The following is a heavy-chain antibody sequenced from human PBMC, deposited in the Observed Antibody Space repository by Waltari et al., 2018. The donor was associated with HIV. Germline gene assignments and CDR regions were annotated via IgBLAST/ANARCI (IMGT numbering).Heavy chain of an antibody. CDR2: INHSGTT. V-gene: IGHV4-34*02. Sequence: VQLQQWGAGLLRPSEPLSLTCAVYGMSVRDYYCSWIRQSPGKGLAWIGDINHSGTTNANSALKRRSTISVDTAKRQFSRNVTSVTAADTAVYFGSRGTYYDSSGLPCDYWGPGTLVTVSS. CDR1: GMSVRDYY. J-gene: IGHJ4*02. CDR3: SRGTYYDSSGLPCDY. D-gene: IGHD3-22*01.